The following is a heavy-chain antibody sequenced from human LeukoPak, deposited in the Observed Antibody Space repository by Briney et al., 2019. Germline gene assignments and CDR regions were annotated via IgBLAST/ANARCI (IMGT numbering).Heavy chain of an antibody. Sequence: GGSLRLSCAASGFTFSSYAMSWVRQAPGKGLEWVSAISGSGGSTYYADSVKGRFTISRDNSKNTLYLHMNSLRAEDTAVYYCAKALMVRGVTNWFDPWGQGTLVTVSS. CDR1: GFTFSSYA. V-gene: IGHV3-23*01. CDR3: AKALMVRGVTNWFDP. J-gene: IGHJ5*02. CDR2: ISGSGGST. D-gene: IGHD3-10*01.